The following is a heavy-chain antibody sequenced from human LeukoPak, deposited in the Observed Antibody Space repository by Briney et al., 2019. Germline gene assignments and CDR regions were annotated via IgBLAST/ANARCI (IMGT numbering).Heavy chain of an antibody. D-gene: IGHD1-26*01. V-gene: IGHV4-59*01. CDR3: ARALSGTYGLFQH. J-gene: IGHJ1*01. CDR1: GGSISNYY. CDR2: IYYSGST. Sequence: PSETLSLTCAVSGGSISNYYGSWIRQPPGKGLEWIGYIYYSGSTYYNPSLRSRVTISVDTSKNQFSLNLNSVTAADTAVYYCARALSGTYGLFQHWGQGTLVTVSS.